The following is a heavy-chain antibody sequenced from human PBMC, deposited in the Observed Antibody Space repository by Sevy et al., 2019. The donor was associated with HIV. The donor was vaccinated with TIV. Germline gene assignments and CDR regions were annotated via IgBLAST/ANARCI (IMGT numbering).Heavy chain of an antibody. V-gene: IGHV1-18*01. CDR3: ARAYCSGGSCYSLAY. D-gene: IGHD2-15*01. J-gene: IGHJ4*02. CDR1: GYTFTSYR. CDR2: ISPFNGDT. Sequence: ASVKVSCQASGYTFTSYRIYWVRQAPGHGLEWMGWISPFNGDTNYAQKLQGRVTMITDTSTNTAYMEMRSLRSDETAVYYCARAYCSGGSCYSLAYWGQGTLVTVSS.